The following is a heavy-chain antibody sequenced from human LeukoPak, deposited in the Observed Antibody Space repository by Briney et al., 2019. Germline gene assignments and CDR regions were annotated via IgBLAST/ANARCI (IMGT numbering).Heavy chain of an antibody. CDR2: ISGSGGST. D-gene: IGHD2-15*01. CDR3: AKAYCSGGSCYPDAFDI. Sequence: GGSLRLSCAASGFTFSSYAMSWVRQAPGKGLEWVSAISGSGGSTYYADSVKGRFTISRDDSKNTLYLQMNSLRAEDTAVYYCAKAYCSGGSCYPDAFDIWGQGTMVTVSS. J-gene: IGHJ3*02. CDR1: GFTFSSYA. V-gene: IGHV3-23*01.